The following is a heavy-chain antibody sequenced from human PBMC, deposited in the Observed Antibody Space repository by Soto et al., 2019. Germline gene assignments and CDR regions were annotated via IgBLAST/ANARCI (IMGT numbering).Heavy chain of an antibody. V-gene: IGHV1-18*01. CDR2: VSAYSGNT. D-gene: IGHD1-1*01. Sequence: GASVKVSCKASGYTFSNEAITWVRQAPGQGLERMGWVSAYSGNTNYAQKFKGRVTMTTDTSTSTAYMEVRSLRYDDTAVYFCARASRYYWNHMMYWGQGTPVTVS. CDR3: ARASRYYWNHMMY. J-gene: IGHJ4*02. CDR1: GYTFSNEA.